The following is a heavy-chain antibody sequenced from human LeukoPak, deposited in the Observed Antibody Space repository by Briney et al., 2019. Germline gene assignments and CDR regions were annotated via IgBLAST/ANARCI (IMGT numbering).Heavy chain of an antibody. D-gene: IGHD1-26*01. Sequence: GGSLRLSCVVSGFSFSDHYMTWIRQAPGKGLEWVANIKQGGSEKYYVDSVKGRFTISRDNAKNSLYLQMNSLRAEDTAVYYCASVYSPFAFDIWGQGTMVTVSS. V-gene: IGHV3-7*01. CDR1: GFSFSDHY. CDR2: IKQGGSEK. CDR3: ASVYSPFAFDI. J-gene: IGHJ3*02.